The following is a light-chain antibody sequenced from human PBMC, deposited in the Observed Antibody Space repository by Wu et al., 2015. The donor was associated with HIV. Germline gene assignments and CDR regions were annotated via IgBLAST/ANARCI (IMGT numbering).Light chain of an antibody. J-gene: IGKJ1*01. CDR1: QSVTSSY. Sequence: EIVLTQSPGTLSLSPGERATLSCRASQSVTSSYLAWYQQKPGQAPRLLIYGASSRATGIPDRFSGSGSGTDFTLTISRLEPEDFAVYYCHRYGYSPPTFGQGTKVEIK. V-gene: IGKV3-20*01. CDR3: HRYGYSPPT. CDR2: GAS.